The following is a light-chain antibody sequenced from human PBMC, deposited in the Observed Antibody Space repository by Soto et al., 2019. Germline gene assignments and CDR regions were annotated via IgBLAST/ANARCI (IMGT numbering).Light chain of an antibody. V-gene: IGKV1-39*01. J-gene: IGKJ1*01. Sequence: DIQMTQSPSSLSAFXGDRVTITXXASQSISSYLNWYQQKPGKAPKLLIYDASSLESGVPSRFTGSGSGTDFTLTISSLQPEDIATYYCQHSFSTPWTFGQGTKVDIK. CDR1: QSISSY. CDR3: QHSFSTPWT. CDR2: DAS.